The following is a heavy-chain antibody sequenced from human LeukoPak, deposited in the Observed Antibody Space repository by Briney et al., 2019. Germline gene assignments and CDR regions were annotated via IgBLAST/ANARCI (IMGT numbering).Heavy chain of an antibody. J-gene: IGHJ6*03. Sequence: GASVKVSCKASGDSFSSYPISWVRLAPGQGLEWMGRIIPTLHITDYAKKFQDRLTITADTSTTTAYMELSNLRSEDTAVYYCASGDSNLTPYYYYYYMDVWGKGTTVTVSS. CDR2: IIPTLHIT. V-gene: IGHV1-69*02. D-gene: IGHD4-11*01. CDR1: GDSFSSYP. CDR3: ASGDSNLTPYYYYYYMDV.